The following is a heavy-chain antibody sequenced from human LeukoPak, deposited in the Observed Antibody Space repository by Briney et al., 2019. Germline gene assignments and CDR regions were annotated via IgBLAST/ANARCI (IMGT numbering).Heavy chain of an antibody. CDR1: GGSILDSTYY. CDR2: IFYTANT. D-gene: IGHD3-22*01. CDR3: ARQSSGYYYGWFDP. J-gene: IGHJ5*02. Sequence: SETLSLTCTVSGGSILDSTYYWAWIRQPPGKGLEWIATIFYTANTHYNPSLKSRVTMSVDTVKNQFSLNLNSVTAADTAVYYCARQSSGYYYGWFDPWGQGTLVTVSS. V-gene: IGHV4-39*01.